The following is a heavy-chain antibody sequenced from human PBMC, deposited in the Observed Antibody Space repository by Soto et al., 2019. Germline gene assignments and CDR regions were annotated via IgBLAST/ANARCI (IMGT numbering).Heavy chain of an antibody. D-gene: IGHD4-17*01. J-gene: IGHJ6*02. Sequence: GGSLRLSCAASGFNFNTYWMYWVRQAPGKGLEWVANIDTDGSRKSYVDSVKGRFIISRDNAKNSLFLQMNSLRADDTAVYYCGRVPLDGNYANGVDVWGQGTTVTVSS. V-gene: IGHV3-7*03. CDR3: GRVPLDGNYANGVDV. CDR2: IDTDGSRK. CDR1: GFNFNTYW.